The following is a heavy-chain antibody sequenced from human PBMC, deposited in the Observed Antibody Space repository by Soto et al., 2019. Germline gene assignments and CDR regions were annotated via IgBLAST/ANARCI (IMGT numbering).Heavy chain of an antibody. CDR2: MNPSSGDT. D-gene: IGHD6-19*01. V-gene: IGHV1-8*01. CDR1: GYTFTNFD. CDR3: ERAARLAAPMAYAVDC. J-gene: IGHJ6*02. Sequence: QVHLVQSGPEGKKPGAAVKVSCQASGYTFTNFDISWVRQAAGQGREWLGSMNPSSGDTDYAQTFQCRVTRTRNTAINTAYMELSPIRSEDTAVFYCERAARLAAPMAYAVDCWGQLTPVTVS.